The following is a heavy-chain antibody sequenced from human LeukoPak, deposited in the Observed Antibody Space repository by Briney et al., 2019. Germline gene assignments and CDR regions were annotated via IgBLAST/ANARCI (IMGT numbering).Heavy chain of an antibody. CDR1: GYTFTGYY. CDR3: ARDHRTNRLLWFGELLTPNWFDP. CDR2: MNPNSGNT. V-gene: IGHV1-8*02. Sequence: ASVKVSCKASGYTFTGYYMHWVRQATGQGLEWMGWMNPNSGNTGYAQKFQGRVTMTRNTSISTAYMELSSLRSEDTAVYYCARDHRTNRLLWFGELLTPNWFDPWGQGTLVTVSS. J-gene: IGHJ5*02. D-gene: IGHD3-10*01.